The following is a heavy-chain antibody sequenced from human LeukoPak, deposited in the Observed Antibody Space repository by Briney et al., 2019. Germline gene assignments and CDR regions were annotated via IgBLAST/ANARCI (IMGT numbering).Heavy chain of an antibody. D-gene: IGHD6-19*01. V-gene: IGHV4-61*01. CDR1: GGSVSSGSYY. J-gene: IGHJ4*02. Sequence: TSETLSLTCTVSGGSVSSGSYYWSWIRQPPGKGLEWIGYIYYSGSTNYNPSLKSRVTISVDTSKNQFSLKLSSVTAADTAVYYCARDDIGGWYNYWGQGTLVTVSS. CDR3: ARDDIGGWYNY. CDR2: IYYSGST.